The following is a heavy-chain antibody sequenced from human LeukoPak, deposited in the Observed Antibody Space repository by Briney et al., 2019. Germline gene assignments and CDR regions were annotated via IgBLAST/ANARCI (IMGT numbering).Heavy chain of an antibody. Sequence: SETLSLTCTVSGGSISSYYWSWIRQPPGKGLEWIGYIYYSGSTNYNPSLKSRVTISVDTSKNQFSLKLSSVTAADTAVYYCARDLGRIGAFDIWGQGTMVTVSS. V-gene: IGHV4-59*01. D-gene: IGHD3-16*01. CDR2: IYYSGST. CDR3: ARDLGRIGAFDI. J-gene: IGHJ3*02. CDR1: GGSISSYY.